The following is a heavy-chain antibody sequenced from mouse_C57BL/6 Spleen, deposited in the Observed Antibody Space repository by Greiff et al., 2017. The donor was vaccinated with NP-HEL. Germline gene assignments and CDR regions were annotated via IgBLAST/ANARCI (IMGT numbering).Heavy chain of an antibody. V-gene: IGHV1-81*01. D-gene: IGHD4-1*01. CDR3: LTGTKAY. CDR1: GYTFTSYG. CDR2: IYPRSGNT. J-gene: IGHJ3*01. Sequence: VQLQQSGAELARPGASVKLSCKASGYTFTSYGISWVKQRTGQGLEWIGEIYPRSGNTYYNEKFKGKATLTADKSSSTAYMELRSLTSEDSAVYFCLTGTKAYWGQGTLVTVSA.